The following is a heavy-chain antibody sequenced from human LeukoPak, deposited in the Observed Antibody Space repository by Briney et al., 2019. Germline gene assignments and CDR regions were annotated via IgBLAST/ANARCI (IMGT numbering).Heavy chain of an antibody. Sequence: GGSLRLSCAASGFTFDDYAMHWVRQAPGKGLEWVSLISWDGGSTYYADSVKGRFTISRDNSKDSLYLQMNSLRAEDTAVYYCAKGWGAFDIWGQGTMVTVSS. CDR1: GFTFDDYA. CDR3: AKGWGAFDI. V-gene: IGHV3-43D*03. D-gene: IGHD3-16*01. J-gene: IGHJ3*02. CDR2: ISWDGGST.